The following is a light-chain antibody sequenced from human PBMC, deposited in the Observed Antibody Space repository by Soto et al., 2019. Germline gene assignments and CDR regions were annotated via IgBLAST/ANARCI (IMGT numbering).Light chain of an antibody. Sequence: IRMNQSPSSMCGSXGDRVTITCRASQSIGSSLDWYQQKPGRAPKLXXYAASSLQTGVPSRFSGSGSGTDFTLTISSLQPEDFATYYCQQSYSTPLTFGGGTKVDIK. CDR1: QSIGSS. CDR2: AAS. V-gene: IGKV1-39*01. J-gene: IGKJ4*01. CDR3: QQSYSTPLT.